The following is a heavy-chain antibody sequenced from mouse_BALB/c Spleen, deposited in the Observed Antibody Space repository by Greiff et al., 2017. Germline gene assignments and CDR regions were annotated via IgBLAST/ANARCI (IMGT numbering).Heavy chain of an antibody. CDR1: GFAFSSYD. J-gene: IGHJ3*01. CDR3: ARNEGSSPAWFAY. V-gene: IGHV5-12-1*01. CDR2: ISSGGGST. Sequence: DVQLVESGGGLVKPGGSLKLSCAASGFAFSSYDMSWVRQTPEKRLEWVAYISSGGGSTYYPDTVKGRFTISRDNAKNTLYLQMSSLKSEDTAMYYCARNEGSSPAWFAYWGQGTLVTVSA. D-gene: IGHD1-1*01.